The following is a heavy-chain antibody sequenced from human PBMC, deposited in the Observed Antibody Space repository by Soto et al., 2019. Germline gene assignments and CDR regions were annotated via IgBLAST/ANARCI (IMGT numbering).Heavy chain of an antibody. CDR1: GGSIRSGGSY. V-gene: IGHV4-31*03. CDR2: IYYRGST. D-gene: IGHD7-27*01. CDR3: ARVWGMTPDF. Sequence: QVQLQEPGQGLVKLSQTLSLPCPVSGGSIRSGGSYWSGIPHPPGRGREWMGNIYYRGSTYYNPSLTSXVXIXLDTSKNQFSLKLSSVTAADTAVYYCARVWGMTPDFWGQGTLVTVSS. J-gene: IGHJ4*02.